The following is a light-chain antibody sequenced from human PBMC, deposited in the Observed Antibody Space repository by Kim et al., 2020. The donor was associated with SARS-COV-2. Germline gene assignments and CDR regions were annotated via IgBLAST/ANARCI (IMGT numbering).Light chain of an antibody. V-gene: IGLV10-54*01. CDR3: SAWDSGLSAWV. CDR2: RNN. J-gene: IGLJ3*02. CDR1: SNNVGDKG. Sequence: QTATLTCTGNSNNVGDKGAAWLQQHQGHPPKLLSYRNNNRPSGISEGLSASRSGNTASLTITGLQPEDEADYYCSAWDSGLSAWVFGGGTQLTVL.